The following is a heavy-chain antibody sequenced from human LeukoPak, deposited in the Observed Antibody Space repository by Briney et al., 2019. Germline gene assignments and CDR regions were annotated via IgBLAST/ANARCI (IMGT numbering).Heavy chain of an antibody. CDR2: IYYSGST. D-gene: IGHD6-19*01. J-gene: IGHJ4*02. Sequence: PSETLSLTCTVSGGSISSSSYYWGWIRQPPGKGLERIGSIYYSGSTYYNPSLKSRVTISVDTSKNQFSLKLSSVTAADTAVYYCASGWYAQPIGYWGQGTLVTVSS. CDR1: GGSISSSSYY. V-gene: IGHV4-39*01. CDR3: ASGWYAQPIGY.